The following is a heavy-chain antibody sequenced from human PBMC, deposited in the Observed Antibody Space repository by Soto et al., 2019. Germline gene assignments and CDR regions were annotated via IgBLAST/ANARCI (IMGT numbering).Heavy chain of an antibody. J-gene: IGHJ4*02. Sequence: PGGSLRLSCAASGFTFSGSAMHWVRQASGKGLEWVGRIRSKANSYATAYAASVKGRFTISRDDSKNTAYLQMNSLKTEDTAVYYCTRPGLSIDSSYSDYWGQGTLVTVSS. V-gene: IGHV3-73*01. CDR2: IRSKANSYAT. CDR3: TRPGLSIDSSYSDY. D-gene: IGHD6-13*01. CDR1: GFTFSGSA.